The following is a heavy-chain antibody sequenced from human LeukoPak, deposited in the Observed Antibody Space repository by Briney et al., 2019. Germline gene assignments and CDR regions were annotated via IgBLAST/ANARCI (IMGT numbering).Heavy chain of an antibody. V-gene: IGHV1-24*01. CDR3: ATDYDY. J-gene: IGHJ4*02. CDR1: GHTLTEFF. CDR2: FDPEDGET. Sequence: GASVKVPCKVSGHTLTEFFMHWVRQPPGKGLEWMGGFDPEDGETIYAQKFQGRVTMTEDTSTNTAYMELNSLRSDDTAMYYCATDYDYWGQGTLVTVSS.